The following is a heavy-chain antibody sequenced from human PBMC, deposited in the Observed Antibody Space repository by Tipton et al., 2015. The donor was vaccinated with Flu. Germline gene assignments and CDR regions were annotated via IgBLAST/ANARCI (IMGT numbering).Heavy chain of an antibody. CDR1: GGSFTGYY. CDR3: ATKFASWGVWESRDY. D-gene: IGHD3-10*01. Sequence: GLVKPSETLSLTCAIYGGSFTGYYWSWIRQPPGKGLEWIGEINHSRTTNYNPSLESRVTISADTSKKQFSLKVTSVTAADTAVYYCATKFASWGVWESRDYWGQGTLVTVSS. V-gene: IGHV4-34*01. J-gene: IGHJ4*02. CDR2: INHSRTT.